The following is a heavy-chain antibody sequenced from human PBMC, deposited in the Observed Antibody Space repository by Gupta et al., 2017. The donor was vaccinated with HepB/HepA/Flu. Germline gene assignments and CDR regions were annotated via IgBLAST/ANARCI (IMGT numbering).Heavy chain of an antibody. Sequence: EVQLLDSGGGLVQPGESLRLSCVASGFTFRTYTMTWVRQSPGKGLEWVSGISGSGEYAYYADSVKGRFTSSRDNSKNTLYLQMNGLRGEDTAVYYCAKEGVVAARPKYYFDYWGQGTLVSVSS. CDR1: GFTFRTYT. J-gene: IGHJ4*02. V-gene: IGHV3-23*01. D-gene: IGHD6-6*01. CDR3: AKEGVVAARPKYYFDY. CDR2: ISGSGEYA.